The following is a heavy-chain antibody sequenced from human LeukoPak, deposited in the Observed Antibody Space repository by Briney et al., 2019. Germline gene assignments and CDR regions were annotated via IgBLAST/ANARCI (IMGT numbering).Heavy chain of an antibody. V-gene: IGHV4-59*08. J-gene: IGHJ5*02. Sequence: PGGSLRLSCAASGFSFSNYWMTWVRQAPGKGLEWIGYIYYSGSTNYNPSLKSRVTISVDTSKNQFSLKLSSVTAADTAVYYCARIAAEENWFDPWGQGTLVTVSS. CDR2: IYYSGST. CDR1: GFSFSNYW. CDR3: ARIAAEENWFDP. D-gene: IGHD6-13*01.